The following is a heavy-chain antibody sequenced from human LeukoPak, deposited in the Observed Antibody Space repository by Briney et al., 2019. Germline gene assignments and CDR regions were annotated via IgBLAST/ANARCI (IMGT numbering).Heavy chain of an antibody. CDR1: GYIFTSFY. CDR3: ARSGASVLRFLEWLPGSEDY. V-gene: IGHV1-46*01. CDR2: IDPSGGIT. J-gene: IGHJ4*02. Sequence: VASVKVSCKASGYIFTSFYIHWVRQVPGQGLEWMGIIDPSGGITTYAQKFQGGVTITADESTSTAYMELSSLRSEDTAVYYCARSGASVLRFLEWLPGSEDYWGQGTLVTVSS. D-gene: IGHD3-3*01.